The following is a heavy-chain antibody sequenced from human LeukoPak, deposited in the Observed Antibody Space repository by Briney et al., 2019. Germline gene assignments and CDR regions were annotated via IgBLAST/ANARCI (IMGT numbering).Heavy chain of an antibody. CDR2: ISSSGGST. V-gene: IGHV3-23*01. CDR1: GFTFSSYA. J-gene: IGHJ4*02. D-gene: IGHD5-18*01. Sequence: GGSLRLSCAASGFTFSSYAMSWVRQAAGKGLEWVSSISSSGGSTYYADSVKGRFTISRDYSKNTLYLQMNSLRAEDTAVYYCAKDLYTYGTTPLDYWGQGTLVTVSS. CDR3: AKDLYTYGTTPLDY.